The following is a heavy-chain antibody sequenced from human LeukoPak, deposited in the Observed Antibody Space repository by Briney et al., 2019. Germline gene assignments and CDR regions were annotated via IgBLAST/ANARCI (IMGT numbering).Heavy chain of an antibody. CDR2: IRYDGSNK. CDR1: GFTFSRYW. D-gene: IGHD6-19*01. CDR3: AKGSKAVLFTRDHYMDV. V-gene: IGHV3-30*02. J-gene: IGHJ6*03. Sequence: GGSLRLSCAASGFTFSRYWMSWVRQAPGKGLEWVAFIRYDGSNKYYADSVRGRFTISRDNSKNTLYLQMNSLRAEDTAVYFCAKGSKAVLFTRDHYMDVWGKGTTVTISS.